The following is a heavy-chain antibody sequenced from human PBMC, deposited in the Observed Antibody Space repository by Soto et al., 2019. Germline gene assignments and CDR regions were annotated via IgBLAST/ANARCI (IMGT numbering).Heavy chain of an antibody. J-gene: IGHJ6*02. Sequence: AASVKVSCKASGGTFSSYAIRWVRQAPGQGLEWMGGIIPIFGTANYAQKFQGRVTITADKSTSTAYMELSSLRSEDTAVYYCARGPSIAAAGTPYYYGMDVWGQGTTVTVSS. D-gene: IGHD6-13*01. V-gene: IGHV1-69*06. CDR3: ARGPSIAAAGTPYYYGMDV. CDR1: GGTFSSYA. CDR2: IIPIFGTA.